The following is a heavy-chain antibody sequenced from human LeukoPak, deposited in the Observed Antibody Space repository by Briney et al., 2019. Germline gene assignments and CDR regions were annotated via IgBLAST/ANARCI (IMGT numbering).Heavy chain of an antibody. CDR1: GYSFTSYW. CDR2: IDPSDSYT. CDR3: ARHLLRYFDWFHYGMDV. D-gene: IGHD3-9*01. J-gene: IGHJ6*04. V-gene: IGHV5-10-1*01. Sequence: GESLKISCKGSGYSFTSYWISWVRQMPGKGLEWMGRIDPSDSYTNYRPSFQGHVTISADKSISTAYLQWSSLKASDTAMYYCARHLLRYFDWFHYGMDVWGKGTTVTVSS.